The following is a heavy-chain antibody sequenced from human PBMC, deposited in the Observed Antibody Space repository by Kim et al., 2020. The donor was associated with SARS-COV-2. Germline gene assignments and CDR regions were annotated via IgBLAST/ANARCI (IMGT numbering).Heavy chain of an antibody. Sequence: SETLSLTCTVSGGSISSSSYYWGWIRQPPGKGLEWIGSIYYSGSTYYNPSLKSRVTISVDTSKNQFSLKLSSVTAADTAVYYCARAGDILTGYYTQLNWFDPWGQGTLVTVSS. J-gene: IGHJ5*02. V-gene: IGHV4-39*01. D-gene: IGHD3-9*01. CDR2: IYYSGST. CDR1: GGSISSSSYY. CDR3: ARAGDILTGYYTQLNWFDP.